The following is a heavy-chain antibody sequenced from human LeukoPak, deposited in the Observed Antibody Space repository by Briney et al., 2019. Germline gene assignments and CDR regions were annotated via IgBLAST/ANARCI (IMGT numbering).Heavy chain of an antibody. V-gene: IGHV4-59*01. CDR2: IYYSGST. J-gene: IGHJ4*02. Sequence: SETLYLTCTVSGGSISSYYWSWIRQPPGKGLEWMGYIYYSGSTNYNPSLKSRVTISVDPPKNHFSLKLSSVTAADTAVYYCARKSPNQWITWGFDYWGQGTLVTVSS. CDR3: ARKSPNQWITWGFDY. CDR1: GGSISSYY. D-gene: IGHD5-12*01.